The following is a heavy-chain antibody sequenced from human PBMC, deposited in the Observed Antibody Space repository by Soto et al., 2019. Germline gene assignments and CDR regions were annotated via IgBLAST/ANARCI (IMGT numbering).Heavy chain of an antibody. CDR3: ARETEGDIAAAGTLVHAFDI. CDR1: GFTVSSYG. Sequence: GGSLRLSCAASGFTVSSYGMHWVRQAPGKGLEWVAVIWYDGSNKYYADSVKGRFTISRDNSKNTLYLQMNSLRAEDTAVYYCARETEGDIAAAGTLVHAFDIWGQGTMVTVSS. CDR2: IWYDGSNK. D-gene: IGHD6-13*01. V-gene: IGHV3-33*01. J-gene: IGHJ3*02.